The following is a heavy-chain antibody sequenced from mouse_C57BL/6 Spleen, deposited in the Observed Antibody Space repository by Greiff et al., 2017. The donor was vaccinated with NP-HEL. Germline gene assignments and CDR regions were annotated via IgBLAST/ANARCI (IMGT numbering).Heavy chain of an antibody. CDR2: INPNYGTT. CDR3: ARNYYGSSYDYFDY. CDR1: GYSFTDYN. J-gene: IGHJ2*01. D-gene: IGHD1-1*01. V-gene: IGHV1-39*01. Sequence: VQLQQSGPELVKPGASVKISCKASGYSFTDYNMNWVKQSNGKSLEWIGVINPNYGTTSYNQKFKGKATLTVGQSSSTAYMQLNSLTSEDSAVYYCARNYYGSSYDYFDYWGQGTTLTVSS.